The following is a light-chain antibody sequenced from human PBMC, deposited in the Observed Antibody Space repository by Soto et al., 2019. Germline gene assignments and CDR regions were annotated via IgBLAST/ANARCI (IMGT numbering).Light chain of an antibody. J-gene: IGKJ5*01. CDR1: RSVSSY. Sequence: EIVLPQSPATLSLSPGESATLSCRATRSVSSYLAWYQQKPGQAPRLLIYDASSRPTDIPARFSGSGSGTDFTLTISSLEPEDFALYYCQQRSNWPITFGQGTRPEIK. CDR3: QQRSNWPIT. V-gene: IGKV3-11*01. CDR2: DAS.